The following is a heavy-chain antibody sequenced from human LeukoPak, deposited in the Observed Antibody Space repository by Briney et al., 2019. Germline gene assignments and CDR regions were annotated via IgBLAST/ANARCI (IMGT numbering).Heavy chain of an antibody. CDR3: ARDLFGSRSSGFDP. CDR2: MNPNSGDT. CDR1: GYSLTSHD. V-gene: IGHV1-8*01. J-gene: IGHJ5*02. D-gene: IGHD3-10*01. Sequence: ASVKVSCKASGYSLTSHDINWVRQAAGQGLEWMGWMNPNSGDTGYAQKFQDRVTMTRDTSINTVYMELNSLTSEDTAVYYCARDLFGSRSSGFDPWDQGTLVSVSS.